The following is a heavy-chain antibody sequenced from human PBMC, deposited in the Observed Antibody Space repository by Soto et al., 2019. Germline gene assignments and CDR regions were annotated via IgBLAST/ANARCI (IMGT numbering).Heavy chain of an antibody. Sequence: QVQLVQSGAEVKKPGSSVKVSCKASGGTFSSYTISWVRQAPGQGLEWMGRIIPILGIANYAQKFQGRVTITADKSTSKAYMDLSSLRSEDTAVYYCARDPPVVTTVVTPAEYFQHWGQGTLVTVSS. CDR3: ARDPPVVTTVVTPAEYFQH. D-gene: IGHD4-17*01. CDR1: GGTFSSYT. CDR2: IIPILGIA. V-gene: IGHV1-69*08. J-gene: IGHJ1*01.